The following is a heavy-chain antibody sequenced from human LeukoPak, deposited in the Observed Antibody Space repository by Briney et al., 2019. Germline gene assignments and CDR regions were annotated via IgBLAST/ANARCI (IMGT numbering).Heavy chain of an antibody. J-gene: IGHJ4*02. CDR1: GFTLSRYE. Sequence: GGSLRLSCIASGFTLSRYEMSCIPQAPGKGLECVSNVYYSGGDTHYADSVMGRFTIHRDNSKNTLYLHLNSLSADDTAVYYCAQDGAWLRFDHWGQGTLVTVSS. D-gene: IGHD5-12*01. CDR2: VYYSGGDT. CDR3: AQDGAWLRFDH. V-gene: IGHV3-23*01.